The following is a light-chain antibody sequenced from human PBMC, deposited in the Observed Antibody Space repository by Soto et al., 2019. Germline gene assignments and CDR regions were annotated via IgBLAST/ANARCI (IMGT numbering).Light chain of an antibody. CDR1: ALPKKY. Sequence: SYELTQPPSVSVSPGQTARITCSGDALPKKYAYWYQQKSGQAPVLVIYEDSKRPSGIPERFSGSSSGTMATLTISGAQVEDEADYYCYSTDSRGNVFGTGTKLTVL. CDR3: YSTDSRGNV. V-gene: IGLV3-10*01. CDR2: EDS. J-gene: IGLJ1*01.